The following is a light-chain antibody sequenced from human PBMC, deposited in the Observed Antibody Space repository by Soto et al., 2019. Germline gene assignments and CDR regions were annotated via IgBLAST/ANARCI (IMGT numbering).Light chain of an antibody. Sequence: DIPLTPSPTFLSASVGDRVTITCRASQGISSSLAWYQQKPGKAPKILIYAASTLQSGVPSRFSGSGSGTEFTLTISSLQPEDFGTYYCQQLNNYPLTFGGGTKVEIK. V-gene: IGKV1-9*01. CDR3: QQLNNYPLT. CDR2: AAS. CDR1: QGISSS. J-gene: IGKJ4*01.